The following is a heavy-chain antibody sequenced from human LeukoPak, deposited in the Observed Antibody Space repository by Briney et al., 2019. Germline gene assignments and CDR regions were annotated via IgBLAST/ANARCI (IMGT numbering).Heavy chain of an antibody. D-gene: IGHD3-22*01. V-gene: IGHV4-59*12. J-gene: IGHJ3*02. CDR2: IYYSGST. CDR3: ARGYYDSSGYPSRRAFDI. CDR1: GGSISSYY. Sequence: NSSETLSLTCTVSGGSISSYYWSWIRQPPGKGLEWNGYIYYSGSTNYNPSLKSRVTISVDTSKNQFSLKLSSVTAADTAVYLCARGYYDSSGYPSRRAFDIWGQGTMVTVSS.